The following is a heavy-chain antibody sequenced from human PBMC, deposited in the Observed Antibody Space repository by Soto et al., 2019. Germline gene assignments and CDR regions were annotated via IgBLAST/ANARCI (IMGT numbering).Heavy chain of an antibody. J-gene: IGHJ4*02. Sequence: SETLSLTCTVSGGSISSAAYYWSWIRQHPGKGLEWIGYISHSGSTYYNPSLKSRVIISVGTSKNQFSLSLTSVTAADTAVYYCAREYTYGSNFFDCWGQGALVTVSS. CDR2: ISHSGST. V-gene: IGHV4-31*03. CDR1: GGSISSAAYY. CDR3: AREYTYGSNFFDC. D-gene: IGHD5-18*01.